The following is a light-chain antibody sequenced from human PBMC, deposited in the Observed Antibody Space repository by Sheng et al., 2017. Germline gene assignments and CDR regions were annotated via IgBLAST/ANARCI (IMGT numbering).Light chain of an antibody. J-gene: IGLJ2*01. V-gene: IGLV1-51*02. CDR1: SSNIGDNY. Sequence: QSVLTQPPSVSAAPGQKVTISCSGSSSNIGDNYVSWYQQLPGTAPKLLIYENNKRPSGIPDRFSGSKSGTSATLGITGLQTGDEADYYCATWDSSLANAVLGGGTKLTVL. CDR2: ENN. CDR3: ATWDSSLANAV.